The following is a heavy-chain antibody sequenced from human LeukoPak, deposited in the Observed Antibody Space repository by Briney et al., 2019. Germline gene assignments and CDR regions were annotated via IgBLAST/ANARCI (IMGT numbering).Heavy chain of an antibody. CDR3: ARDDEMGGYSGSYIH. D-gene: IGHD1-26*01. CDR2: IYYSGST. CDR1: GGSISSYY. V-gene: IGHV4-59*01. J-gene: IGHJ4*02. Sequence: SETLSLTCTVSGGSISSYYWSWIRQPPGKGLEWIGYIYYSGSTNYNPSLKSRVTISVDTSKNQFSLKLSSVTAADTAVYYCARDDEMGGYSGSYIHWGQGTLVTVSS.